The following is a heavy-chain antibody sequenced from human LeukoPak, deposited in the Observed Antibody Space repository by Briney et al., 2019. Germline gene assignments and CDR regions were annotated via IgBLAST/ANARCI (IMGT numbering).Heavy chain of an antibody. CDR3: ARVRITMDRGAPAYFDY. CDR1: GYSISSGYY. J-gene: IGHJ4*02. Sequence: SETLSLTCTVSGYSISSGYYWGWIRQPPGKGLEWIGSIYHSGSTYYNPSLKSRVTISVDTSKNQFSLKLSSVTAADTAVYYCARVRITMDRGAPAYFDYWGQGTLVTVSS. V-gene: IGHV4-38-2*02. D-gene: IGHD3-10*01. CDR2: IYHSGST.